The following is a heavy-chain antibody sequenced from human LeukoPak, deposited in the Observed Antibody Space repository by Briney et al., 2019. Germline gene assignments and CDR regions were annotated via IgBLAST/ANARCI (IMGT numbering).Heavy chain of an antibody. CDR3: ATTTSVDCSGGSCYVGNWFDP. CDR2: IIPIFGTA. V-gene: IGHV1-69*05. J-gene: IGHJ5*02. Sequence: ASVKVSCKASGGTFSSYAISWVRQAPGQGLEWMGGIIPIFGTANYAQKFQGRVTMTRNTSISTAYMELSSLRSEDTAVHYCATTTSVDCSGGSCYVGNWFDPWGQGTLVTVSS. CDR1: GGTFSSYA. D-gene: IGHD2-15*01.